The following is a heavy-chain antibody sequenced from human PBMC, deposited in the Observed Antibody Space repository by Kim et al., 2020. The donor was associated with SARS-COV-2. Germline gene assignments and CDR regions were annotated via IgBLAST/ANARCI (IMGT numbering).Heavy chain of an antibody. D-gene: IGHD1-26*01. V-gene: IGHV3-11*06. CDR3: ARDREGGAFFDY. J-gene: IGHJ4*02. CDR2: ISSSGSHK. CDR1: AFAFSDFY. Sequence: GGSLRLSCAASAFAFSDFYMSWIRQGPGKGLEWVSYISSSGSHKKTEDSATGRCRITSDNAKNTIIPKMQIQRVETTATSECARDREGGAFFDYWGQG.